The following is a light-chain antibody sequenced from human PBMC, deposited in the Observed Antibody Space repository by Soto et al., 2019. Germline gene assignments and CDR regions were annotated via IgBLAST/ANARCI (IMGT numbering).Light chain of an antibody. V-gene: IGKV3-20*01. CDR1: QTINNNF. CDR3: QQYGSSPPYT. CDR2: AAS. J-gene: IGKJ2*01. Sequence: EIVMTQSPGTLSLSPGERATLSCRASQTINNNFLGWYQQKPGQPPRLLIFAASRRATGIPDRFSGSGSGTDFTLTISRVEPGDFGVYYCQQYGSSPPYTFGLGTTLDIK.